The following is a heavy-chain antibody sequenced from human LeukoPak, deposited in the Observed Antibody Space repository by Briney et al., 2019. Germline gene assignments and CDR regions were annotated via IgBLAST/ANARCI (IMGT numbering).Heavy chain of an antibody. CDR1: GYSISSGYY. CDR2: IYHSGST. CDR3: ARAAPVGVDAFDI. J-gene: IGHJ3*02. D-gene: IGHD3-16*01. Sequence: PSETLSLTCTVSGYSISSGYYWGWIRQPPGKGLEWIGSIYHSGSTYYDPSLKSRVTISVDTSKNQFSLKLSSVTAADTAVYYCARAAPVGVDAFDIWGQGTMVTVSS. V-gene: IGHV4-38-2*02.